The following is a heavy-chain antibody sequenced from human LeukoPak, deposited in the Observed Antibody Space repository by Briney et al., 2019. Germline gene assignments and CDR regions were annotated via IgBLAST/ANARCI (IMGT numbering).Heavy chain of an antibody. V-gene: IGHV3-66*01. Sequence: GGSLRLSCAASGFTVSSNYMSWVRQAPGKGLEWVSVIYSGGSTYYADSVKGRFTISRDNAKNSLYLQMNSLRAEDTAVYYCARANTAMAARDYFDYWGQGTLVTVSS. D-gene: IGHD5-18*01. CDR2: IYSGGST. CDR1: GFTVSSNY. J-gene: IGHJ4*02. CDR3: ARANTAMAARDYFDY.